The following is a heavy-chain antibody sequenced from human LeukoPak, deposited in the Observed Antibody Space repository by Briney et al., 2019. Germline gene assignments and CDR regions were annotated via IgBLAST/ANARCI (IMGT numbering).Heavy chain of an antibody. CDR3: ASTTSSGYHFDY. J-gene: IGHJ4*02. Sequence: ASVTVSCKASGYTFTSYYMHWVRQAPGQGLEWMGIINPSGGSTSYAQKFQGRVTMTRDTSTSTVYMELSSLRSEDTAVYYCASTTSSGYHFDYWGQGTLVTVSS. CDR2: INPSGGST. D-gene: IGHD3-22*01. V-gene: IGHV1-46*01. CDR1: GYTFTSYY.